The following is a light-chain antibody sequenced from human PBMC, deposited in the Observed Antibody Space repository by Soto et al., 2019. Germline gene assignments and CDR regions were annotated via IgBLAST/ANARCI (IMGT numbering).Light chain of an antibody. CDR3: LQYNDWPPRYT. V-gene: IGKV3-20*01. Sequence: EIVLTQSPGTLSLSPGERATLSCRASQSVSNDYLAWYQQKPGQAPSLLIYGASRRATGIPDRFSGSGSGTDFTLTISRLEPEDFAVYYCLQYNDWPPRYTFGQGTKLEIK. CDR1: QSVSNDY. J-gene: IGKJ2*01. CDR2: GAS.